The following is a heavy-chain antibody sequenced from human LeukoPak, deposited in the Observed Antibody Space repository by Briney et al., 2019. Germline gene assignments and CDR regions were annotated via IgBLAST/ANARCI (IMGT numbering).Heavy chain of an antibody. V-gene: IGHV1-69*01. Sequence: SVKVSCKASGGTFSSYAISWVRQAPGQGLEWMGGIIPIFGTANYAQKFQGRVTITADESTSTAFMELSSLRSEDTAVYYCARDRLDYYGSGNGGNWFDPWGQGTLVTVSS. D-gene: IGHD3-10*01. CDR2: IIPIFGTA. J-gene: IGHJ5*02. CDR1: GGTFSSYA. CDR3: ARDRLDYYGSGNGGNWFDP.